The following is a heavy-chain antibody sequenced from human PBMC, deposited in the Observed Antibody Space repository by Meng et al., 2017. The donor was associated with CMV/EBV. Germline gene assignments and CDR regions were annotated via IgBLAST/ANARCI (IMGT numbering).Heavy chain of an antibody. D-gene: IGHD3-3*01. CDR3: ARDGGVTIFGVVIPIDY. CDR2: ISSSSSYI. V-gene: IGHV3-21*01. Sequence: GESLKISCAASGFTFSSYSMTWVRQAPGKGLEWVSSISSSSSYIYYADSVKGRFTISRDNAKNSLYLQMNSLRAEDTAVYYCARDGGVTIFGVVIPIDYWGQGTLVTVSS. CDR1: GFTFSSYS. J-gene: IGHJ4*02.